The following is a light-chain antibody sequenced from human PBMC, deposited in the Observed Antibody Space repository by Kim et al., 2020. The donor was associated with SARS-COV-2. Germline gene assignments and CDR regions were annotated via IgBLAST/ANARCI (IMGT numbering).Light chain of an antibody. V-gene: IGKV1-8*01. J-gene: IGKJ3*01. CDR1: QGISSY. CDR2: AAS. Sequence: AIRMTQSPSSFSASTGDRVTITCRASQGISSYLAWYQQKPGKAPKLLIYAASTLQSGVPSRFSGSGSGTDFTLTISCLQSEDFATYYGQQYDSYPPTFGPGTKVDIK. CDR3: QQYDSYPPT.